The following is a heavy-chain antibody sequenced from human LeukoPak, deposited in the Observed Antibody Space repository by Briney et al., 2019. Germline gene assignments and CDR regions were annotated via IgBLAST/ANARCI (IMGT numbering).Heavy chain of an antibody. CDR1: GFTFSSYW. V-gene: IGHV3-74*01. J-gene: IGHJ4*02. CDR3: ARGAYYYED. CDR2: IDRDGSRI. Sequence: PGGSLRLSCAVSGFTFSSYWMHWVRQAPGKGLVWVSRIDRDGSRINYADSVKGRFTISRDNGKNSLYLQMNSLRAEDTAVYYCARGAYYYEDWGQGALVTVSS. D-gene: IGHD3-22*01.